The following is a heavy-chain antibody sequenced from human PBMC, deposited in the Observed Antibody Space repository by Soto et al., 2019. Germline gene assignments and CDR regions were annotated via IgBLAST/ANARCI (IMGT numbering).Heavy chain of an antibody. J-gene: IGHJ4*02. Sequence: PSETLSLTCAVSGYLISSGYYWGWIRQPPGKGLEWIGTIYHDGSTYYNPSLKSRVTISVDTSKNQFSLKLSSVTAADTALYFCAREKVGTTFFDNWGQGSQVTVSS. CDR1: GYLISSGYY. CDR3: AREKVGTTFFDN. CDR2: IYHDGST. D-gene: IGHD1-1*01. V-gene: IGHV4-38-2*02.